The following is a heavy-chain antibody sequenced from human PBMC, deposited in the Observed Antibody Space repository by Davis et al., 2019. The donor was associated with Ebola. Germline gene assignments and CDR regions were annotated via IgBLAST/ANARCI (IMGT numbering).Heavy chain of an antibody. D-gene: IGHD3-10*01. CDR3: ARGNLWFGELFTGIGMDV. Sequence: ASVKVSCKASGYTFTGYYMHWVRQAPGQGLEWMGWMNPNSGNTGYAQKFQGRVTMTRNTSISTAYMELSSLRSEDTAVYYCARGNLWFGELFTGIGMDVWGKGTTVTVSS. V-gene: IGHV1-8*02. CDR2: MNPNSGNT. J-gene: IGHJ6*04. CDR1: GYTFTGYY.